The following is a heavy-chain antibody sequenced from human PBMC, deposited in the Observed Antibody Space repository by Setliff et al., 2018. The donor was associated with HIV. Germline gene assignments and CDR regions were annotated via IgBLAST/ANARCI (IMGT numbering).Heavy chain of an antibody. CDR3: AREWNGGYDY. CDR2: IGSSGNTI. V-gene: IGHV3-48*03. J-gene: IGHJ4*02. Sequence: PGGSLRLSCAASGFSFSTYEMNWVRQAPGKGLEWVSCIGSSGNTIYYADSVKGRFTISRDNAKNSLYLQMNSLRAEDTAVYYCAREWNGGYDYWGQGTLVTVSS. CDR1: GFSFSTYE. D-gene: IGHD2-8*01.